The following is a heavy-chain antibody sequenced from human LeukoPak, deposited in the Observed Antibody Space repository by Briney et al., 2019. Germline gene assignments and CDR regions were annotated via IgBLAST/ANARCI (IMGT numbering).Heavy chain of an antibody. Sequence: SVKVSCKASGGTFSSYAISWVRQAPGQGLEWMGGIIPILGIANYAQKFQGRVTITADKSTSTAYMELSSLRSEDTAVYYCARNYYDSSGYHDYFDYWGQGTLVTVSS. CDR2: IIPILGIA. CDR3: ARNYYDSSGYHDYFDY. D-gene: IGHD3-22*01. J-gene: IGHJ4*02. CDR1: GGTFSSYA. V-gene: IGHV1-69*04.